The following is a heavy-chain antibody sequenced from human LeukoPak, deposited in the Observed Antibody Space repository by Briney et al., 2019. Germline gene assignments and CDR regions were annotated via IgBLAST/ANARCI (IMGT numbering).Heavy chain of an antibody. CDR2: IKQDGSEK. CDR3: ARERVGGIAVAGLFDY. CDR1: GFTFNTYT. V-gene: IGHV3-7*03. J-gene: IGHJ4*02. D-gene: IGHD6-19*01. Sequence: GGSLRLSCAASGFTFNTYTMNWVRQAPGKGLEWVANIKQDGSEKYYVDSVKGRFTISRDNAKNSLYLQMNSLRAEDTAVYYCARERVGGIAVAGLFDYWGQGTLVTVSS.